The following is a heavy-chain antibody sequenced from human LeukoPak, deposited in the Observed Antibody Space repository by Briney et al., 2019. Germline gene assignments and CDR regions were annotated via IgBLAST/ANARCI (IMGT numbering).Heavy chain of an antibody. CDR2: IHHSGRS. Sequence: PSETLSLTCTVSADSLSSGGHYWAWIRQFPGKGLESIGFIHHSGRSRHNPSLKDRVAISVDTSRKQFALKLSSVTAADMAMYYCARGGNRFGGFYFDYWGQGIQVTVSS. J-gene: IGHJ4*02. V-gene: IGHV4-31*03. CDR1: ADSLSSGGHY. D-gene: IGHD3-10*01. CDR3: ARGGNRFGGFYFDY.